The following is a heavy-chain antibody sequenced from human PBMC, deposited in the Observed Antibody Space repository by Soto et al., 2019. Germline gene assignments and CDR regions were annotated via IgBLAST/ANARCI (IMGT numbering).Heavy chain of an antibody. V-gene: IGHV1-18*01. Sequence: QVQLVQSGAEVKKPGASVKVSCKASGYNFNNYGVTWVRQAPGQGLEWMAWIGVYNGNTKYPQKVQGRVTVTADTSTSTAYMELRSLTSDDTAIYYCARDIAGGEDILGQGTMVTVSS. J-gene: IGHJ3*02. CDR1: GYNFNNYG. CDR2: IGVYNGNT. CDR3: ARDIAGGEDI. D-gene: IGHD2-15*01.